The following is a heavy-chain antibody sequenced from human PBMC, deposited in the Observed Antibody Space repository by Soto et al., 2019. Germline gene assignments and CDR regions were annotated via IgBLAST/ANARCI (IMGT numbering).Heavy chain of an antibody. CDR2: VYHSGST. J-gene: IGHJ6*02. V-gene: IGHV4-4*02. D-gene: IGHD3-9*01. CDR3: ARGRRYDILTGYYHYYYGMDV. Sequence: SETLSLTCAVSGGSISSSNWWSWVRQPPGKGLEWIGEVYHSGSTNYNPSLKSRVTISVDKSKNQFSLKLSSVTAADTAVYYCARGRRYDILTGYYHYYYGMDVWGQGTTVTVS. CDR1: GGSISSSNW.